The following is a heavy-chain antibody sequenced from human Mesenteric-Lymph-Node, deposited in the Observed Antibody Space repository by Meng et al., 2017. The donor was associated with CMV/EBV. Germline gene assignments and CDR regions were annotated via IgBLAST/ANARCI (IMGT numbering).Heavy chain of an antibody. V-gene: IGHV3-23*01. CDR3: AKNALGYCSSTSCPNWFDP. CDR2: ISGSGGTT. J-gene: IGHJ5*02. CDR1: GFTFSSYA. D-gene: IGHD2-2*01. Sequence: GGSLRLSCAASGFTFSSYAMSWVRQAPGKGLEWVSVISGSGGTTYYADSVKGRFTISRDNSKNTLYLQMNSLRAEDTAVYYCAKNALGYCSSTSCPNWFDPWGQGTLVTVSS.